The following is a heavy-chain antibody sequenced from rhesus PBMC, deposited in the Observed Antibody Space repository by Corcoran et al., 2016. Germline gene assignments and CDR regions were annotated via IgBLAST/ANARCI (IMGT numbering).Heavy chain of an antibody. CDR2: ISGSSGCP. J-gene: IGHJ4*01. D-gene: IGHD3-16*01. Sequence: QVQLQESGPGLVKPSETLSLTCAVSGGSISSSNWWSWIRQPPGKGLEWIGYISGSSGCPSYTPSLKSPFTISKDTSKNQFSLKLSSGTAADTAVYYCAGGSARGTYYFDYWGQGVLVTVSS. CDR1: GGSISSSNW. CDR3: AGGSARGTYYFDY. V-gene: IGHV4S19*01.